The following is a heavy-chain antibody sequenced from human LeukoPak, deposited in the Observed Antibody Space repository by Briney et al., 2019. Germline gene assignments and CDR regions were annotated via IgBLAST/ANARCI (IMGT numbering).Heavy chain of an antibody. CDR2: IYYSGST. CDR3: ARALITTDAFDI. J-gene: IGHJ3*02. Sequence: PSETLSLTCTVSGGSINSSNHYWGWIRQPPGKGLEWIGSIYYSGSTYYNPSLKSRVTTSIDTSKNQFSLNLSSVTAADTAVYYCARALITTDAFDIWGQGTMVTVSS. CDR1: GGSINSSNHY. D-gene: IGHD3-3*01. V-gene: IGHV4-39*07.